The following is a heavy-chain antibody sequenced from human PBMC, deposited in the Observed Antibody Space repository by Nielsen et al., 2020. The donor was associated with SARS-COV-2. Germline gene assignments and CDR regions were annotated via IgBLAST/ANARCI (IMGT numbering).Heavy chain of an antibody. CDR1: GGSISSYY. J-gene: IGHJ6*02. CDR3: ARGGTITMVRGVINGIIYYGMDV. CDR2: IYYSGST. D-gene: IGHD3-10*01. Sequence: SETLSLTCTVSGGSISSYYWSWIRQPPGKGLEWIGYIYYSGSTNYNPSLKSRVTISVDTSKNQFSLKLSSVTAEDTAVYYCARGGTITMVRGVINGIIYYGMDVWGQGTTVTVSS. V-gene: IGHV4-59*01.